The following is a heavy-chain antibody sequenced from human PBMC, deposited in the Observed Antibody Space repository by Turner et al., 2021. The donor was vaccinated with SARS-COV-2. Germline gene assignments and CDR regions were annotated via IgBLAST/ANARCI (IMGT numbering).Heavy chain of an antibody. V-gene: IGHV1-69*01. CDR2: IIPIFGTA. CDR1: GGTFSSSA. J-gene: IGHJ5*02. D-gene: IGHD4-17*01. Sequence: QVQLVQSGAGVKKAGSSVTVSCKASGGTFSSSAISWVRQAPGQGREWMGGIIPIFGTANYAQKFQGRVTITADESTSTDYMELSTLRSEDTAVYYCVVGDYPRRFDPWGQGTLVTVSS. CDR3: VVGDYPRRFDP.